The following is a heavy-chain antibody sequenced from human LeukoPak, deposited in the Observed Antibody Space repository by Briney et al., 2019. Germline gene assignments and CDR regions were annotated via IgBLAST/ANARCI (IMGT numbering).Heavy chain of an antibody. D-gene: IGHD3-3*01. CDR1: GGSLRDLH. J-gene: IGHJ4*02. Sequence: PSETLSHTYSVYGGSLRDLHWSWIRLPPGKGLEWIGEINHSGNTNYNPSLKSRVTISVDTSQNQFSLKLSSVTAADTAVYYCARGLKGMFGVARGILVYWGQGTLVTVSS. CDR2: INHSGNT. CDR3: ARGLKGMFGVARGILVY. V-gene: IGHV4-34*01.